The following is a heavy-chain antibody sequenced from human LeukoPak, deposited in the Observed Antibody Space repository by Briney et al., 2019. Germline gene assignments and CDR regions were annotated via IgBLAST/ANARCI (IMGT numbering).Heavy chain of an antibody. Sequence: PSETLSLTCTVSGGSISSYYWSWIRQPPGKGLEWIGYIYYSGSTNYNPSLKSRVTISVDTSKNQFSLKLSSVTAADTAVYYCARENYDSRCYYYGFDYWGQGTLVTVSS. J-gene: IGHJ4*02. CDR3: ARENYDSRCYYYGFDY. D-gene: IGHD3-22*01. CDR2: IYYSGST. V-gene: IGHV4-59*01. CDR1: GGSISSYY.